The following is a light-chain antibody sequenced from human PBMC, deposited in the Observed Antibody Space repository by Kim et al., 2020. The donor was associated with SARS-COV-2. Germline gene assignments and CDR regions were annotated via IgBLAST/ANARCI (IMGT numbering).Light chain of an antibody. J-gene: IGLJ2*01. V-gene: IGLV3-21*04. CDR2: YDS. CDR1: NIGSKS. Sequence: SYELTQPPSVSVAPGKTVRITCGGNNIGSKSVHWYQQKPGQAPVLVIYYDSDRPSGIPERFSGSNSGNTATLTISRVEAGDEADYYCQVWDSSSDHPGVVFGGGTKLTV. CDR3: QVWDSSSDHPGVV.